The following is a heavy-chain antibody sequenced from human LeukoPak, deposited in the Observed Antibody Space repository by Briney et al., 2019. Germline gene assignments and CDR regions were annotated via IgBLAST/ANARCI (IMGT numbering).Heavy chain of an antibody. CDR2: ITGNGVET. V-gene: IGHV3-23*01. CDR1: GFTFDRHA. CDR3: AREGLERIFNLEY. J-gene: IGHJ4*02. D-gene: IGHD1-1*01. Sequence: QPGGSLRLSCAASGFTFDRHAMSWVRQAPGGRLEWVSGITGNGVETFYADPVKGRFTISRDNSKNTLYLQMGSLRAEDTALYYCAREGLERIFNLEYWGQGTLVTVSS.